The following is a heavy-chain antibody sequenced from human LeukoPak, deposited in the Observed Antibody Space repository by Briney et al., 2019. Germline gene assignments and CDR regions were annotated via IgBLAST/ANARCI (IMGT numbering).Heavy chain of an antibody. V-gene: IGHV3-7*01. CDR1: GFTFSSYW. Sequence: PGGSLRLSCAASGFTFSSYWMSWVRQSPGKGLEWVANIKPDGSEKYFMDSVKGRFTISRDNAKNALYLETNSLRAEDTAEYFCARERMYSRSGSTYPYYDYWGQGTLVTVSS. J-gene: IGHJ4*02. D-gene: IGHD3-10*01. CDR3: ARERMYSRSGSTYPYYDY. CDR2: IKPDGSEK.